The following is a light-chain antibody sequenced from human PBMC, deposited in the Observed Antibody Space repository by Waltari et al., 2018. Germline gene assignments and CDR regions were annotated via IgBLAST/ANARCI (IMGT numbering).Light chain of an antibody. CDR2: VNSDGIH. V-gene: IGLV4-69*01. CDR3: QTGGFGIWV. Sequence: QLMLTKSPSAPASLGASVKPTRTLSGGHSTSSIASHQQQPQKGPRYLMKVNSDGIHIKGDVIPDRFSGSSSGAERYLSISNLQSEDEADYYCQTGGFGIWVFGGGTKLTVL. J-gene: IGLJ3*02. CDR1: GGHSTSS.